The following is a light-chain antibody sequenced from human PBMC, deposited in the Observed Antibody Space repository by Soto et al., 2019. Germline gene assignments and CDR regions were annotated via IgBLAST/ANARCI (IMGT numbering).Light chain of an antibody. J-gene: IGKJ5*01. Sequence: ERVMTQSPVTLSVSPGERATLSCRARQSVTTNLAWYQQNPGQAPRLLIYGASTRSTGTPARFSGSGSGTESTLTIRTLQSEDFAVYYCQQYNNWPLTFGQGTRLVIK. CDR1: QSVTTN. CDR3: QQYNNWPLT. CDR2: GAS. V-gene: IGKV3-15*01.